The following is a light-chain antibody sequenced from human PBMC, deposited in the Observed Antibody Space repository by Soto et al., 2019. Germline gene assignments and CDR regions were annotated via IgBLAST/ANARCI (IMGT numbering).Light chain of an antibody. Sequence: QSLVTQPASLSVAPRQRVTISCTGSSSNIGAGHDVHWYQHLPGTAPKLLIYGNGNRPSGIPDRFSGSKSGTSASLAITGLQAEDEADYYCQSYDTSLSGSEVFGTGTKVTVL. J-gene: IGLJ1*01. V-gene: IGLV1-40*01. CDR1: SSNIGAGHD. CDR2: GNG. CDR3: QSYDTSLSGSEV.